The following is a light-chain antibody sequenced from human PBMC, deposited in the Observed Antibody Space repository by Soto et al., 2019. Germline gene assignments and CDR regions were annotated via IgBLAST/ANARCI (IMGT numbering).Light chain of an antibody. Sequence: EIVLTQSPGTLSLSPGERATLSCRASQSVSSAYLAWYQQIPGQAPRLLIYGASSRATGIPDRFSGSGSGTDFTLTISGLEPEDFAVYYCQQSGISFYPFRQGPKLEI. CDR3: QQSGISFYP. V-gene: IGKV3-20*01. J-gene: IGKJ2*01. CDR1: QSVSSAY. CDR2: GAS.